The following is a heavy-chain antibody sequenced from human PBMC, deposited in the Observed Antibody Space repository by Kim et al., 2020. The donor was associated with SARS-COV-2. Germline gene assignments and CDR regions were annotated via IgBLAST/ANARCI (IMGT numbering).Heavy chain of an antibody. D-gene: IGHD2-2*01. V-gene: IGHV3-13*04. CDR1: GFTFSTYD. CDR2: IGTAGDT. Sequence: VGSLRLSCAASGFTFSTYDMHWVRQATGKGLEWVSAIGTAGDTYYPGSVKGRFTISRENAKNSLYLQMNSLRAGDTAVYYCARGGGYCSSTSCYFDYWGQGTLVTVSS. CDR3: ARGGGYCSSTSCYFDY. J-gene: IGHJ4*02.